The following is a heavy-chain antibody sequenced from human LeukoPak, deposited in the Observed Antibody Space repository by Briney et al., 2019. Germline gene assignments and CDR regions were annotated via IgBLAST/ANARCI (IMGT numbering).Heavy chain of an antibody. Sequence: SETLSLTCTVSRGSISGYSWSWIRQSPGGGLEWIGYIYYSGSTNYNPSLKSRVTISVDTSKNQFSLKLSSVTAADTAVYYCARVRSSKGSNWFDPWGQGTLVTVSS. CDR1: RGSISGYS. CDR3: ARVRSSKGSNWFDP. CDR2: IYYSGST. V-gene: IGHV4-59*01. J-gene: IGHJ5*02.